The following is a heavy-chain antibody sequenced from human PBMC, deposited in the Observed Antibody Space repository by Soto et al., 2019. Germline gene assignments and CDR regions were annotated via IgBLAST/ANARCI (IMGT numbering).Heavy chain of an antibody. J-gene: IGHJ4*02. CDR3: GPDTLNY. V-gene: IGHV3-33*01. CDR2: IWYDGSNK. Sequence: QVQLVESGGGVVQPGRSLRLSCAASGFMFSSHGMHWIRQAPGKGLEWVAVIWYDGSNKYYADSVKGRFIISRDNSKNTVYLQMNSLRVEDAAVYYCGPDTLNYWGQGTMVNVSS. CDR1: GFMFSSHG.